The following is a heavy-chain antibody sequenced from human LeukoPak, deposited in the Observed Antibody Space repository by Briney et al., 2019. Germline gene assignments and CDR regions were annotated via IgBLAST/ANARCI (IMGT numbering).Heavy chain of an antibody. J-gene: IGHJ4*02. CDR3: ARDDCSTTPCYAY. V-gene: IGHV3-33*01. D-gene: IGHD2-2*01. CDR2: IWYDGSKT. CDR1: GFTFTNYG. Sequence: GGSLRLSCTTSGFTFTNYGINWVRQAPGKGLEWVAAIWYDGSKTSYTDSVKGRFTVSRDISKNTVYLQTNGLKAEDTAVYYCARDDCSTTPCYAYWGQGTLVTVSS.